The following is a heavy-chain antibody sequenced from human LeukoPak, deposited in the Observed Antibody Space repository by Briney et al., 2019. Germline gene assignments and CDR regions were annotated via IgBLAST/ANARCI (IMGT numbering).Heavy chain of an antibody. J-gene: IGHJ5*02. CDR3: ARGKKYCSSTSCYTFTGNWFDP. Sequence: SETLSLTCAVYGGSFSGYYWSWIRQPPGKGLEWIGEVNHSGSTNYNPSLKSRVTISVDTSKNQFSLKLSSVTAADTAVYYCARGKKYCSSTSCYTFTGNWFDPWGQGTLVTVSP. CDR1: GGSFSGYY. V-gene: IGHV4-34*01. D-gene: IGHD2-2*02. CDR2: VNHSGST.